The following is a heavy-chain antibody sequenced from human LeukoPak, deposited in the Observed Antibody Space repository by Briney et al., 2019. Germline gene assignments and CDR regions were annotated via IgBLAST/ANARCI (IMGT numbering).Heavy chain of an antibody. CDR2: ISSSGSTI. J-gene: IGHJ4*02. Sequence: NPGGSLRLPCAASGFTFSDYYMSWIRQAPGKGLEWVSYISSSGSTIYYADSVKGRFTISRDNAKNSLYLQMNSLRAEDTAVYYCARYQVYYDILTGYYNDQYYFDYWGQGTLVTVSS. CDR3: ARYQVYYDILTGYYNDQYYFDY. V-gene: IGHV3-11*01. D-gene: IGHD3-9*01. CDR1: GFTFSDYY.